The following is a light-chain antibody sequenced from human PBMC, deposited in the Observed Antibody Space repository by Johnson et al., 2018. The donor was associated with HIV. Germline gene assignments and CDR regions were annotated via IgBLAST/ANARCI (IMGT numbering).Light chain of an antibody. CDR3: GTWDSILSAYV. V-gene: IGLV1-51*01. CDR1: SSNIGNNY. Sequence: QSVLTQPPSVSVAPGQKVTISCSGSSSNIGNNYVSWYQQLPGTAPKLLIYDNNKRPSGIPDRFSGSKSGTSATLGITGLQTGDEADYYCGTWDSILSAYVFGTVTKVTVL. CDR2: DNN. J-gene: IGLJ1*01.